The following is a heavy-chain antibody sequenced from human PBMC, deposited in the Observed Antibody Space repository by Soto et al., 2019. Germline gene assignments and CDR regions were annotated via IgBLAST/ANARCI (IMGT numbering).Heavy chain of an antibody. Sequence: SETLSLTCAVYGGSFSDFYWTWIRQPPGKGPEWVGEVNHSGNTHYNPSLKSRITMAVDSSKNQFSLKLSSVTAADTAVYYCARGRYCNGDNCYRGLDWFDPWGQGTPVT. V-gene: IGHV4-34*10. CDR1: GGSFSDFY. CDR3: ARGRYCNGDNCYRGLDWFDP. CDR2: VNHSGNT. J-gene: IGHJ5*02. D-gene: IGHD2-15*01.